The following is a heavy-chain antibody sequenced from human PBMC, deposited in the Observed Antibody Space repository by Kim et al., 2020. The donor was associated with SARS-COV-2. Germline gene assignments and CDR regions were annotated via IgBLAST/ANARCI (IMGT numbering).Heavy chain of an antibody. J-gene: IGHJ4*02. CDR3: ARTHSGGERPDY. V-gene: IGHV3-7*01. D-gene: IGHD1-1*01. Sequence: YVDSVKGRFTISRDNAKNALYLQMNSLRAGDTAVYYCARTHSGGERPDYWGQGTLVTVSS.